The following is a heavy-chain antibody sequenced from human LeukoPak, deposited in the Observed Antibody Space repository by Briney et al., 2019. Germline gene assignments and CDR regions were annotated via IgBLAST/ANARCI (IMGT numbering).Heavy chain of an antibody. J-gene: IGHJ4*02. Sequence: GGSLRLSCAASGFTFSSYAMSWVRQAPGKGLEWVSAISGSGGSTYYADSVKGRFTISRDNSKNTLYLQMNSLRAEDTAVYYCAKATAGYYDSSGYCTFDYWGQGTLVTVSS. D-gene: IGHD3-22*01. CDR2: ISGSGGST. CDR1: GFTFSSYA. V-gene: IGHV3-23*01. CDR3: AKATAGYYDSSGYCTFDY.